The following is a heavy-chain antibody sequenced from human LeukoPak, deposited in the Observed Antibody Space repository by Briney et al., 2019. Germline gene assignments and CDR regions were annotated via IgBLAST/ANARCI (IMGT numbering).Heavy chain of an antibody. CDR1: EFMSSKSW. CDR3: TRNSGWYGIS. CDR2: IYNDGSTT. V-gene: IGHV3-74*01. J-gene: IGHJ4*02. D-gene: IGHD6-19*01. Sequence: GGTLRLSCAASEFMSSKSWMHWVRQVPGKGLVWVARIYNDGSTTNYADSVKGRFTVSRDNSKNTLYLQLNSLRADDTAVYYCTRNSGWYGISWGQGTLVSVSS.